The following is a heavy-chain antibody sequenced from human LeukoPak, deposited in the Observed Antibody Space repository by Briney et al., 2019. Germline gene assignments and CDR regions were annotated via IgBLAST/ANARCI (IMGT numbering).Heavy chain of an antibody. CDR2: ISYDGSNK. CDR1: GFTFSSYA. Sequence: GGSLRLSCAASGFTFSSYAMHWVRQAPGKGLEWVAVISYDGSNKYYADSVKGRFTISRDSSKNTLYLQMNSLRAEDTAVYYCARDRTYQLPWEGFFDYWGQGTLVTVSS. CDR3: ARDRTYQLPWEGFFDY. D-gene: IGHD2-2*01. V-gene: IGHV3-30*04. J-gene: IGHJ4*02.